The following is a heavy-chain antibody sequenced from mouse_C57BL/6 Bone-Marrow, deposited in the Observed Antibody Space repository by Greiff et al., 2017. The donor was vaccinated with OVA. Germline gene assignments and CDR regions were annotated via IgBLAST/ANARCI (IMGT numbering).Heavy chain of an antibody. CDR3: ARWNYGSSRYYFDY. CDR2: IYPGGGYT. D-gene: IGHD1-1*01. CDR1: GYTFTNYW. V-gene: IGHV1-63*01. Sequence: VKLQESGAELVRPGTSVKMSCKASGYTFTNYWIGWAKQRPGHGLEWIGDIYPGGGYTNYNEKFKGKATLTADKSSSTAYMQFSSLTSEDSAIYYGARWNYGSSRYYFDYWGQGTTLTVSS. J-gene: IGHJ2*01.